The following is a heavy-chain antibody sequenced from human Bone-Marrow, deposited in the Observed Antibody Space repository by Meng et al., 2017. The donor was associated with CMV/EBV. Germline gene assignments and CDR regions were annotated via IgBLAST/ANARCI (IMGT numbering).Heavy chain of an antibody. CDR3: ARSLFDSNDPFDY. V-gene: IGHV3-48*04. CDR1: GFTFSSYT. CDR2: ISNSGSAK. D-gene: IGHD3-22*01. Sequence: GESLKISCAASGFTFSSYTMNWVRQAPGKGLEWVSYISNSGSAKYYADSLRGRFTISRDNAKNSLYLQMNSLRADDTAVYYCARSLFDSNDPFDYWGPGNVVTGAS. J-gene: IGHJ4*02.